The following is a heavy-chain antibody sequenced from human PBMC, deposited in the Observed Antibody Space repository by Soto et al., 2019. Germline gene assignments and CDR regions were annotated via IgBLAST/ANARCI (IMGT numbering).Heavy chain of an antibody. CDR3: ARRGVLPDY. CDR2: ISADNGNT. D-gene: IGHD3-10*01. CDR1: GYTFTTYG. V-gene: IGHV1-18*01. J-gene: IGHJ4*02. Sequence: ASVKVSCKTSGYTFTTYGISWLRQAPGKGLEGMGCISADNGNTNCARNIQGRVTMTTDTSTGTSYMVLRSLTSDDTAVYYCARRGVLPDYWGQGTLVTVSS.